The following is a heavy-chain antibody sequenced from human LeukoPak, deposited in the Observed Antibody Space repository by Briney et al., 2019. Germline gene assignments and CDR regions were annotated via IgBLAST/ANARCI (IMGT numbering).Heavy chain of an antibody. CDR1: GYSISSGYY. D-gene: IGHD1-26*01. CDR3: ARARRVGFPPYYYYYYMDV. J-gene: IGHJ6*03. Sequence: SETLSLTCTVSGYSISSGYYWGWIRQPPGKGLGGIGSIYHSGSTYYNPSLKSRVTISVDTSKNQFSLKLSSVTAADTAVYYCARARRVGFPPYYYYYYMDVWGKGTTVTVSS. V-gene: IGHV4-38-2*02. CDR2: IYHSGST.